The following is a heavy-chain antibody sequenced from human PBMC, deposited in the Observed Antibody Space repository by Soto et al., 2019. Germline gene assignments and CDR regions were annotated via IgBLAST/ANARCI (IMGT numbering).Heavy chain of an antibody. Sequence: EVQLLEAGVGLGLPGGSLRLSCAGSGFTPTTPPLSWVRQPPGKGLEWGTTISGNASRTYYVDSVKGGFFISRDNSKNTVPLQVNNLTLYDTAVYYCAASFGYFDNWGQGTLVTVSS. CDR2: ISGNASRT. CDR1: GFTPTTPP. D-gene: IGHD2-2*03. V-gene: IGHV3-23*01. CDR3: AASFGYFDN. J-gene: IGHJ4*02.